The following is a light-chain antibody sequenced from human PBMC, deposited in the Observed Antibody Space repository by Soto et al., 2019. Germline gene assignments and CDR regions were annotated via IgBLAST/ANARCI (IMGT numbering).Light chain of an antibody. V-gene: IGLV1-44*01. J-gene: IGLJ2*01. CDR3: AAWDDSLNAVV. CDR1: ASNLGGNP. Sequence: QSVLTQPPSVSGTPGQNVSISCSGSASNLGGNPVNWYQHLPGAAPKLLIYTNHQRPSGVPDRFSGSKSGTSASLAISGLRSEDEAIFYCAAWDDSLNAVVFGGGTKLTVL. CDR2: TNH.